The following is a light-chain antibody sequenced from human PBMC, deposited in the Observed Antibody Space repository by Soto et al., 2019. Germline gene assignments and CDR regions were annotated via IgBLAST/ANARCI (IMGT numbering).Light chain of an antibody. J-gene: IGKJ4*01. V-gene: IGKV3-15*01. CDR1: QSVTSN. CDR3: QQYHHWPVT. CDR2: GAS. Sequence: EIVMTQSPATLSVSPGEIVTLSFRASQSVTSNLARYQYTPGQSPRLLISGASSGATGLPSRFSGSGFGTDFTLTINSLQSEDAAVYYCQQYHHWPVTFGGGTKVDIK.